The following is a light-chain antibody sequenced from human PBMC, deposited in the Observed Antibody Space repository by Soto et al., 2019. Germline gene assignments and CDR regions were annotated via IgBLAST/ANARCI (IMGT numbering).Light chain of an antibody. CDR1: QGISNY. CDR2: AAS. Sequence: DIQMTQSPSSLSASVGDRVTITCRASQGISNYLAWYQQKPGKVPKLLIYAASTLQSGVQSRFSGSGPGTNFTLNISSLQPEDVAPYYCQKYNSAPLTFGGGTKVEIK. J-gene: IGKJ4*01. V-gene: IGKV1-27*01. CDR3: QKYNSAPLT.